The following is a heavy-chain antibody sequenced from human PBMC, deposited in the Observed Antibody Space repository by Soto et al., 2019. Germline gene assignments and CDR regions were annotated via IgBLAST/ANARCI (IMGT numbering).Heavy chain of an antibody. Sequence: LSLTCAVYGGSFSGYYWSWIRQPPGKGLEWIGEINHSGSTNYNPSLKSRVTISVDTSKNQFSLKLSSVTAADTAVYYCARARRKTYSSGWYSYYYGMDGWGQGTTVTV. D-gene: IGHD6-19*01. V-gene: IGHV4-34*01. J-gene: IGHJ6*02. CDR2: INHSGST. CDR1: GGSFSGYY. CDR3: ARARRKTYSSGWYSYYYGMDG.